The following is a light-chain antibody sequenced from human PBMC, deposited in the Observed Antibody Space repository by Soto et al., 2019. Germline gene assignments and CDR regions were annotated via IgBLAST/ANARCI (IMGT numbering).Light chain of an antibody. Sequence: EIVLTQSPATLSLSPGERATLSCRASQSVSSYLAWYQQKPGQAPRLLIYDASNRATGIPARFSGSGSGTDFTLTIRRLETEDFAVYYCKLYDSSSWTFGQGTKVDI. CDR2: DAS. V-gene: IGKV3-11*01. CDR1: QSVSSY. J-gene: IGKJ1*01. CDR3: KLYDSSSWT.